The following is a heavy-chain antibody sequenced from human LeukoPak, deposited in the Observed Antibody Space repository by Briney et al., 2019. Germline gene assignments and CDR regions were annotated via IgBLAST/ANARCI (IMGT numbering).Heavy chain of an antibody. D-gene: IGHD3-10*01. V-gene: IGHV1-24*01. CDR1: GYTLTELS. CDR3: ATSLGLYGSGSYFDY. CDR2: FDPEDGET. Sequence: ASVKVSCKVSGYTLTELSMHWVRQAPGKGLEWMGGFDPEDGETIHAQKFQGRVTMTEDTSTDTAYMELSSLRSEDTAVYYCATSLGLYGSGSYFDYWGQGTLVTVSS. J-gene: IGHJ4*02.